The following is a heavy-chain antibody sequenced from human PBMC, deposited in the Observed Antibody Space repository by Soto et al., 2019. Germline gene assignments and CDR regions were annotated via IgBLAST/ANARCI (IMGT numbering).Heavy chain of an antibody. D-gene: IGHD5-18*01. J-gene: IGHJ5*02. CDR2: IYCNDDK. V-gene: IGHV2-5*01. CDR1: GFSLRGGGVG. Sequence: GSGHTLVNPPHPLTLNCTFPGFSLRGGGVGVCWIRQPPGKALEWVALIYCNDDKPYSPSLKSRLTITKATSKNQVVLTMTNMDPADTATYYCAHKMDTVDWFGPWGRGTLVTVSS. CDR3: AHKMDTVDWFGP.